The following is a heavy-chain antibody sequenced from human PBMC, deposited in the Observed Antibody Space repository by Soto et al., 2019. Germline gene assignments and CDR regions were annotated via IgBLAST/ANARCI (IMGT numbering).Heavy chain of an antibody. J-gene: IGHJ4*01. CDR3: ARPDRDGYNYDY. V-gene: IGHV3-23*01. CDR1: GFTFSSYA. CDR2: ISDSGGIT. D-gene: IGHD5-12*01. Sequence: PGGSLRLSCAASGFTFSSYAMNWVRQAPGKGLEWVSGISDSGGITYYADSVKGRFTISRDNSKNTLFLQMNSLRTEDTAVYFCARPDRDGYNYDYWGQGTLVTVSS.